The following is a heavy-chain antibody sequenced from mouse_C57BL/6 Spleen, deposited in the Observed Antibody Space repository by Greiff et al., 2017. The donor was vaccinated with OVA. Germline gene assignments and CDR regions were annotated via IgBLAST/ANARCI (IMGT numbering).Heavy chain of an antibody. J-gene: IGHJ2*01. Sequence: VQLQQSGPELVKPGASVKISCKASGYTFTDYYMNWVKQSHGKSLEWIGDINPNNGGTSYNQKFKGKATLTVDKSSSTAYMELRSLTSEDSAVYYCARWGVVGGDFDYWGQGTTLTVSS. CDR3: ARWGVVGGDFDY. V-gene: IGHV1-26*01. CDR1: GYTFTDYY. D-gene: IGHD1-1*01. CDR2: INPNNGGT.